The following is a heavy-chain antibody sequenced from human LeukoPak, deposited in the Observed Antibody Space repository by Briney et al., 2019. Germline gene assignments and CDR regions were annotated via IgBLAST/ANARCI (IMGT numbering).Heavy chain of an antibody. CDR1: GLTFSSSA. CDR3: AKGRPGFDY. CDR2: IRSGGGST. Sequence: GGSLRLSCAASGLTFSSSAMSWVRQAPGKGLEWVSTIRSGGGSTYYADSVKGRFTISRDNSKNTLYMQMNSLRAEDTAVYYCAKGRPGFDYWGQGTLVTVSS. J-gene: IGHJ4*02. V-gene: IGHV3-23*01.